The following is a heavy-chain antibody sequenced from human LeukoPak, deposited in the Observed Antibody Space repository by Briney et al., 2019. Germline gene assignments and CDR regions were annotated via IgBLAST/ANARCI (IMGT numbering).Heavy chain of an antibody. V-gene: IGHV1-18*01. CDR3: ARVRLLWFRELTNYYYYYYMDV. D-gene: IGHD3-10*01. J-gene: IGHJ6*03. Sequence: ASVKVSCKASGYTFTSYGISWVRQAPGQGLEWMGWISAYNGNTNYAQKLQGRVTMTTDTSTSTAYMELRSLRSDDTAVYYCARVRLLWFRELTNYYYYYYMDVWGKGTTVTVSS. CDR1: GYTFTSYG. CDR2: ISAYNGNT.